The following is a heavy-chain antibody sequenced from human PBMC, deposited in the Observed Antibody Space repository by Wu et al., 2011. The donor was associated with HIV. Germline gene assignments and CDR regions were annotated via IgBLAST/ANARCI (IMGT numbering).Heavy chain of an antibody. D-gene: IGHD3-22*01. CDR3: ASCYNGWDSRAFCVY. Sequence: QVQLVQSGAEVKKPGASVTVSCKASGYTFTDYYMHWVRQAPGQGLEWVGWINPNSGGTNYAQKFQGRVTMTRDTSISAAYMELRRLRSDDTAVYYCASCYNGWDSRAFCVYWGQGTLVTVSS. CDR2: INPNSGGT. CDR1: GYTFTDYY. V-gene: IGHV1-2*02. J-gene: IGHJ4*02.